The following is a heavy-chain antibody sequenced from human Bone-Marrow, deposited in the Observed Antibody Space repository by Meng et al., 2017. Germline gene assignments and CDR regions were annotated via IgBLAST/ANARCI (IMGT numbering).Heavy chain of an antibody. CDR1: GFTFSSYA. Sequence: GESLKISCAASGFTFSSYAMSWVRQAPGKGLEWVANIKQDGSEKYYVDSVKGRFTISRDNAKNSLYLQMNSLRAEDTAVYYCAREQLLWGRTYYYGMDVWGQGTTVTVSS. J-gene: IGHJ6*02. CDR2: IKQDGSEK. V-gene: IGHV3-7*01. D-gene: IGHD1-26*01. CDR3: AREQLLWGRTYYYGMDV.